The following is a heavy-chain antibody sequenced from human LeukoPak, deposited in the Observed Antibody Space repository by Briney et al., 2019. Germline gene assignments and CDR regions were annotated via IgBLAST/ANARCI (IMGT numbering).Heavy chain of an antibody. CDR3: AKGDY. Sequence: GGSLRLSRAASGFSFGSYAMSGVRQPPGKGLEGVSTINYSGCSTYYADSVKGRFTISRDNSKNTLYLQMNSLRAEDTAVYYCAKGDYWGQGTLVTVSS. V-gene: IGHV3-23*01. J-gene: IGHJ4*02. CDR1: GFSFGSYA. CDR2: INYSGCST.